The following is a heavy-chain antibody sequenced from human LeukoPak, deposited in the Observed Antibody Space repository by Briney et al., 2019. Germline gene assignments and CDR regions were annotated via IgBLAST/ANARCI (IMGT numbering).Heavy chain of an antibody. Sequence: SQTLSLTCTVSGGSISSGGYYWSWIRQPPGKGLEWIGYIYYSGSTNYNPSLKSRVTISVDTSKNQFSLKLSSVTAADTAVYYCARHGTIAAAGPFDYWGQGTLVTVSS. CDR3: ARHGTIAAAGPFDY. D-gene: IGHD6-13*01. J-gene: IGHJ4*02. CDR1: GGSISSGGYY. V-gene: IGHV4-61*08. CDR2: IYYSGST.